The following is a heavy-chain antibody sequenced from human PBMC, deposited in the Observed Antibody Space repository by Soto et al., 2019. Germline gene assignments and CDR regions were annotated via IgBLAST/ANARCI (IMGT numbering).Heavy chain of an antibody. CDR2: ISGGGGST. D-gene: IGHD3-3*01. Sequence: GGSLRLSCAASGFTFSSYAMSWVRQAPGKGLEWVSAISGGGGSTYYADSVKGRFTISRDNSKNTLYLQMNSLRAEDTAVYYCAKDYYDFWSGYYTRDDAFDIWGQGTMVTVSS. CDR1: GFTFSSYA. J-gene: IGHJ3*02. V-gene: IGHV3-23*01. CDR3: AKDYYDFWSGYYTRDDAFDI.